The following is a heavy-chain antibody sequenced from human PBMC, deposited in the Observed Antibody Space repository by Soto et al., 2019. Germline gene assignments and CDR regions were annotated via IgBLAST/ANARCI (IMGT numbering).Heavy chain of an antibody. Sequence: PSETLSLTCTVSGGSISSGGYYWSWIRQHPGKGLEWIGEINHSGSTNYNPSLKSRVTISEDTSNNQFSLRLSSVTAADTAVYYCARGFIRDFYFYYGLDVWGQGTTVTVSS. CDR3: ARGFIRDFYFYYGLDV. CDR2: INHSGST. J-gene: IGHJ6*02. V-gene: IGHV4-31*03. CDR1: GGSISSGGYY. D-gene: IGHD3-16*02.